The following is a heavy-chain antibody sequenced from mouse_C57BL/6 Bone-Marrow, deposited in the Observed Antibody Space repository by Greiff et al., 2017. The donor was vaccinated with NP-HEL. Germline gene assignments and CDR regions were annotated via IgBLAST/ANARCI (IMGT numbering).Heavy chain of an antibody. CDR1: GFSFNTYA. V-gene: IGHV10-1*01. CDR3: VRSYSNYVSFDY. CDR2: IRSKSNNYAT. D-gene: IGHD2-5*01. Sequence: EVQLVESGGGLVQPKGSLKLSCAASGFSFNTYAMNWVRQAPGKGLEWVARIRSKSNNYATYYADSVKDRFTISRDDSESMLYLQMNNLKTEDTAMYYCVRSYSNYVSFDYWGQGTTLTVSS. J-gene: IGHJ2*01.